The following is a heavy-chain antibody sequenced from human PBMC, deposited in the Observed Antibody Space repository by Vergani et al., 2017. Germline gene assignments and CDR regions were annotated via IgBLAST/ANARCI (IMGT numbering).Heavy chain of an antibody. CDR3: AKAAGMGMTVSATIDS. Sequence: QAKLVESGGGVVQPGGSLRLSCAASGFTFSNFGMHWVRQAPGKGLEWVALISHDGSESFYGTSVTGRLTISRDNSKNTLFLQLSSLKAEDTSVYYCAKAAGMGMTVSATIDSWGQGTLVLVSS. CDR2: ISHDGSES. D-gene: IGHD1-20*01. V-gene: IGHV3-30*18. J-gene: IGHJ4*02. CDR1: GFTFSNFG.